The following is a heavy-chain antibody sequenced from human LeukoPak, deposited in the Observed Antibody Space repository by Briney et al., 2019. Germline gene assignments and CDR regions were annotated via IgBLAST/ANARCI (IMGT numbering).Heavy chain of an antibody. CDR3: ARDPYSGSYGNYYYYFMGV. CDR1: GFTFSSYG. D-gene: IGHD1-26*01. V-gene: IGHV3-23*01. CDR2: ISGSGGST. Sequence: GGTLRLSCAASGFTFSSYGMSWVRQAPGKGLEWVSAISGSGGSTYYADSVKGRFTISRDNSKNSLYLQMNSLRAEDTAVYYCARDPYSGSYGNYYYYFMGVWGKGTTVTISS. J-gene: IGHJ6*03.